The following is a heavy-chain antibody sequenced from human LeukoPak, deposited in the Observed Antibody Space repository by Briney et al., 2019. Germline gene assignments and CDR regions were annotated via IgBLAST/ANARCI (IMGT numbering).Heavy chain of an antibody. Sequence: PGEALKISCKGSDYSFTNYWIAWVRQMPGKGLEWMGIICAGDSYTTSNASFQSQVTFSADNTINAADLQWTSLNASDTAMDYWARLFYYGSGSYYNTCDYWGQGTLVTVSS. CDR3: ARLFYYGSGSYYNTCDY. CDR2: ICAGDSYT. CDR1: DYSFTNYW. D-gene: IGHD3-10*01. J-gene: IGHJ4*02. V-gene: IGHV5-51*01.